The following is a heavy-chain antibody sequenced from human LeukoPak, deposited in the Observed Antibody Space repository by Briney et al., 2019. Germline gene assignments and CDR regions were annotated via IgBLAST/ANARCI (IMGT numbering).Heavy chain of an antibody. J-gene: IGHJ6*02. CDR2: IYHSGST. CDR3: AGQRHDSSGYSDYYYYYGMDV. Sequence: PSETLSLTCAVSGGSISSGGYSWSWIRQPPGKGLEWIGYIYHSGSTYYNPSLKSRVTISVDRSKNQFSLKLSSVTAADTAVYYCAGQRHDSSGYSDYYYYYGMDVWGQGTTVTVSS. CDR1: GGSISSGGYS. V-gene: IGHV4-30-2*01. D-gene: IGHD3-22*01.